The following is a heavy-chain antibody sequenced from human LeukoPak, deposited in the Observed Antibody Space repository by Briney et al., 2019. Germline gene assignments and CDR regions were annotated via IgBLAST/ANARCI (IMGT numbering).Heavy chain of an antibody. J-gene: IGHJ3*02. Sequence: ASVKVSCKASGYTFTSYGISWVRQAPGQGLEWMGWINPNSGGTNYAQKFQGRVTMTRDTSISTAYMELSRLRSDDTAVYYCARTSPGIAVAGTGAFDIWGQGTMVTVSS. CDR2: INPNSGGT. CDR3: ARTSPGIAVAGTGAFDI. V-gene: IGHV1-2*02. D-gene: IGHD6-19*01. CDR1: GYTFTSYG.